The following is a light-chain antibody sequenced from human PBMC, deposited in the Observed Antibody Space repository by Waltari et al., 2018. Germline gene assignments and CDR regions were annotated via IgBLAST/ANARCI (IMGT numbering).Light chain of an antibody. J-gene: IGKJ1*01. CDR1: RSVTGNY. CDR2: GAS. V-gene: IGKV3-20*01. Sequence: IVLTQSPVTLSLSPGDRATISCRASRSVTGNYLAWYQQKRGQAPRLLIYGASNRAAGIPDRFSGSGSRTDFTLIISRLEPEDFAVYYCQHYDNSPLTFGQGTKVEIK. CDR3: QHYDNSPLT.